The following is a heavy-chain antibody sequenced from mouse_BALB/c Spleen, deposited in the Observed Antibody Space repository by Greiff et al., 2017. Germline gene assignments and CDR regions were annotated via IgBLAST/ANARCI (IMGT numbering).Heavy chain of an antibody. J-gene: IGHJ1*01. V-gene: IGHV1-18*01. D-gene: IGHD4-1*01. CDR2: INPNNGGT. Sequence: EVQLVESGPELVKPGASVKIPCKASGYTFTDYNMDWVKQSHGKSLEWIGDINPNNGGTIYNQKFKGKATLTVDKSSSTAYMELRSLTSEDTAVYYCATLTVRYWYFDVWGAGTTVTVSS. CDR1: GYTFTDYN. CDR3: ATLTVRYWYFDV.